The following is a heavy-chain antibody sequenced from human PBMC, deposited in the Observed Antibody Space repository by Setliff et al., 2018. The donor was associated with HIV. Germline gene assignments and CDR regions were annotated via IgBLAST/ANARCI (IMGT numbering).Heavy chain of an antibody. D-gene: IGHD6-19*01. CDR1: GFSLSTSGVG. J-gene: IGHJ3*01. Sequence: ESGPTLVNPTQTLTLTCTFSGFSLSTSGVGVGWIRQPPGKALEWLALIYWDDDKRYSPSLKSRLTLTKDTSKNQVVLTMANMDPVDTATYYCARRRGLAVADAFDFWGQGTMVTVAS. CDR3: ARRRGLAVADAFDF. CDR2: IYWDDDK. V-gene: IGHV2-5*02.